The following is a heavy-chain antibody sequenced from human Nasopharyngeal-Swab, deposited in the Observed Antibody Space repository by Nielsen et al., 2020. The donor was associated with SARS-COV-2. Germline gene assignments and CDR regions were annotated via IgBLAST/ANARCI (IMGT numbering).Heavy chain of an antibody. J-gene: IGHJ3*02. D-gene: IGHD1-1*01. CDR2: IYYSWST. CDR1: GGSISSYY. CDR3: ARAWNDSAFDI. Sequence: GSLRLSRTVSGGSISSYYWSWIRQPPGKGLEWIGYIYYSWSTNYNPSLKSRVTISVDTSKNQFSLKLSSVTAADTAVYYCARAWNDSAFDIWGQGTMVTVSS. V-gene: IGHV4-59*01.